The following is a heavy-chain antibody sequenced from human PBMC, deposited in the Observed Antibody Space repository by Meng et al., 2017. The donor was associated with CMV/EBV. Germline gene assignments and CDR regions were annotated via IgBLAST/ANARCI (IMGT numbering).Heavy chain of an antibody. CDR3: ARGRWIFGGVRLGMDV. CDR1: GFTFSSYA. CDR2: INHSGST. Sequence: ESLKISCAASGFTFSSYAMSWIRQPPGKGLEWIGEINHSGSTNYNPSLKSRVTISVDTSKNQFSLKLSSVTAADTAVYYCARGRWIFGGVRLGMDVWGQGTTVTVSS. V-gene: IGHV4-34*01. D-gene: IGHD3-3*01. J-gene: IGHJ6*02.